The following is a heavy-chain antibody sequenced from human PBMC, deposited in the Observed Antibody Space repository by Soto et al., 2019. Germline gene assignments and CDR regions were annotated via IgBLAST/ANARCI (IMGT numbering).Heavy chain of an antibody. J-gene: IGHJ4*02. CDR1: GGSISRSNW. CDR3: ARLGQRGGYSGHAGGARPYRSGWYATDY. Sequence: PSETLSLTCAVSGGSISRSNWWSWVRQPPGKGLEWIGEIYHSGSTNYNPSLKSRVTISVDKSKNQFSLKLSSVTAADTAVYSCARLGQRGGYSGHAGGARPYRSGWYATDYSGKGTLVTGSS. D-gene: IGHD6-19*01. V-gene: IGHV4-4*02. CDR2: IYHSGST.